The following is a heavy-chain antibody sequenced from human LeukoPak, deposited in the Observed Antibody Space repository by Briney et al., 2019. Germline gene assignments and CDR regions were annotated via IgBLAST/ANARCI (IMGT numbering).Heavy chain of an antibody. V-gene: IGHV1-46*01. CDR1: GYTFTSYY. D-gene: IGHD2-15*01. CDR3: ARSIVVVVAPTAYFDY. J-gene: IGHJ4*02. CDR2: INPSGGST. Sequence: ASVKVSCKASGYTFTSYYMHWVRQAPGQGLEWMGIINPSGGSTSYAQKFQGRVTMTRDTSTSTVYMELSSLRSEDTAVYYCARSIVVVVAPTAYFDYWSQGTLVTVSS.